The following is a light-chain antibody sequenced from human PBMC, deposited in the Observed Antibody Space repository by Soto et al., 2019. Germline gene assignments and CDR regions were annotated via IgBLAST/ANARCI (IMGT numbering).Light chain of an antibody. J-gene: IGLJ1*01. CDR1: SSDVGSYNL. CDR3: CSYAGSNFYV. Sequence: ALTQPASVSGSPGQSITIFCTGTSSDVGSYNLVSWYQQHPGKAPKLMIYEGSKRPSGVSNRFSGSKSGNTASLTISGLQAEDEADYYCCSYAGSNFYVFGTGTKLTVL. CDR2: EGS. V-gene: IGLV2-23*01.